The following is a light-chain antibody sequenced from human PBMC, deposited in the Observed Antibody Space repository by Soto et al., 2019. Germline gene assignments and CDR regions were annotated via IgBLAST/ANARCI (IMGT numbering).Light chain of an antibody. CDR3: QQRSNWPPRSIT. Sequence: DIVLTQSPGTLSLSPGERATLSCRASQRISSNCLGWYQQKPGQAPGLLIYAASSRATGIPDRFSGSGSGTDFTLTISSLEPEDCAVYYCQQRSNWPPRSITFGQGTRLEIK. V-gene: IGKV3D-20*02. CDR2: AAS. J-gene: IGKJ5*01. CDR1: QRISSNC.